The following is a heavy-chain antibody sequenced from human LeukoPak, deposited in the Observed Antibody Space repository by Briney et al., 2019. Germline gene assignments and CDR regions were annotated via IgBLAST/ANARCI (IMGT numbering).Heavy chain of an antibody. CDR3: ARYQTYYDAFDI. CDR2: IYTSGSN. Sequence: SETLSLTCILSLGXITIYYSSWIRHPAEEWLEWIGRIYTSGSNNYNLSLKSRVTMSVDTSKNQFSLKLSSVTAADTAVYYCARYQTYYDAFDIWGQGTMVTVSS. CDR1: LGXITIYY. V-gene: IGHV4-59*10. D-gene: IGHD2-21*01. J-gene: IGHJ3*02.